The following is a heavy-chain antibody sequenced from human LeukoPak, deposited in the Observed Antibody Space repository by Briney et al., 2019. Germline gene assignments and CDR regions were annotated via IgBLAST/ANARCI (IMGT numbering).Heavy chain of an antibody. CDR3: ARTYTDYYDSSGYSKRGHFDY. J-gene: IGHJ4*02. V-gene: IGHV4-30-2*01. D-gene: IGHD3-22*01. CDR1: GGSISSGGYS. CDR2: IYHSGST. Sequence: SETLSLTCAVSGGSISSGGYSWSWIRQPPGKGLEWIGYIYHSGSTYYNPSLKSRVTISVDRSKNQFSLKLSSVTAADTAVYYCARTYTDYYDSSGYSKRGHFDYWGQGTLVTVSS.